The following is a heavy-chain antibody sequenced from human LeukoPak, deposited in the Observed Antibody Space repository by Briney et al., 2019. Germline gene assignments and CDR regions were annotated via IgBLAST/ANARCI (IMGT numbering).Heavy chain of an antibody. CDR2: MNPNSGNT. Sequence: ASVKVPCKASGYTFTSYDINWVRQATGQGLEWMGWMNPNSGNTGYAQKFQGRVTITRNTSISTAYMELSSLRSEDTAVYYCARGRGSSWPGNYWGQGTLVTVSS. V-gene: IGHV1-8*03. CDR1: GYTFTSYD. CDR3: ARGRGSSWPGNY. J-gene: IGHJ4*02. D-gene: IGHD6-13*01.